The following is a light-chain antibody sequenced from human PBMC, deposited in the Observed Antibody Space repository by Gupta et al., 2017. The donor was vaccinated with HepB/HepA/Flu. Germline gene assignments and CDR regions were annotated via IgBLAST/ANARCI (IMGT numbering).Light chain of an antibody. V-gene: IGLV2-8*01. CDR2: EVS. CDR3: SSYAGSNNSWV. CDR1: SSDVGGYNY. J-gene: IGLJ3*02. Sequence: QSALTHPPSASGSPGQSVTISCTGTSSDVGGYNYVSWYQQHPGKAPKLMIYEVSKRPSGVPDRFSGSKSGNTASLTVSGLQAEDEADYYCSSYAGSNNSWVFGGGTKLTVL.